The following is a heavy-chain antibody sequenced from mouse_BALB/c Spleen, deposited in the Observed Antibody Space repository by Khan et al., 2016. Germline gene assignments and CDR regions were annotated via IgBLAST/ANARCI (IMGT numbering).Heavy chain of an antibody. V-gene: IGHV14-3*02. CDR2: IDPANGNT. Sequence: VQLKQSGAELVKPGASVKLSCTASGFNIKDTYMHWVKQRPEQGLEWIGRIDPANGNTKYDPKFQGKATITADTSSNTAYLQLSSLTSEDTAVDYGARWDYDAGFAYWGQGTLVTVSA. CDR3: ARWDYDAGFAY. D-gene: IGHD2-4*01. CDR1: GFNIKDTY. J-gene: IGHJ3*01.